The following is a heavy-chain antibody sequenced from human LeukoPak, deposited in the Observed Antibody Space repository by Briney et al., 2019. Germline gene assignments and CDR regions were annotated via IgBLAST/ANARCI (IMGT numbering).Heavy chain of an antibody. CDR1: GYTFTSYG. D-gene: IGHD3-22*01. J-gene: IGHJ3*02. CDR3: ASAPYCYDSSSAFDI. CDR2: ISVYNGNT. V-gene: IGHV1-18*01. Sequence: GASVKVSCKASGYTFTSYGISWVRQAPGQGLEWLGWISVYNGNTNYAQKLQGRVTMTTDTYTSTAYMELRSLRSDDTAVYYCASAPYCYDSSSAFDIWRQGTMVTVSS.